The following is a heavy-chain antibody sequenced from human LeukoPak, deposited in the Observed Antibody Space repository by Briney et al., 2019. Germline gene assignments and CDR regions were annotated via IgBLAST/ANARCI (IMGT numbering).Heavy chain of an antibody. CDR1: GFTFSSYA. Sequence: GGSLRLSCAASGFTFSSYAMSWVRQAPGKGLEWVSAVSGSGGSTYYADSVKGRFTISRDNSKNTLYLQMNSLRAEDTAVYYCAKDLVAARPSYYYMDVWGKGTTVTVSS. V-gene: IGHV3-23*01. D-gene: IGHD6-6*01. CDR3: AKDLVAARPSYYYMDV. J-gene: IGHJ6*03. CDR2: VSGSGGST.